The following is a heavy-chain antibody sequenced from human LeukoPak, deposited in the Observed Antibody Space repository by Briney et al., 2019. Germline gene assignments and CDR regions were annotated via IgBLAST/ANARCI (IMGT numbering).Heavy chain of an antibody. V-gene: IGHV1-69*15. CDR2: IIPIFGTA. J-gene: IGHJ4*02. CDR3: ARSAADMVTEGYFDY. CDR1: GGTFSSYA. D-gene: IGHD2-21*02. Sequence: GASVKVSCKASGGTFSSYAISWVRQAPGQGLEWMGRIIPIFGTANYAQKFQGRVTITADESTSTAYMELSSLRSEDTAVYYCARSAADMVTEGYFDYWGQGTLVTVSS.